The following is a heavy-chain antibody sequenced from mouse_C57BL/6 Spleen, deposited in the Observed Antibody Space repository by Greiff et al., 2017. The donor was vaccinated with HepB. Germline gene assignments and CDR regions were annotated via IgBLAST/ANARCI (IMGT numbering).Heavy chain of an antibody. Sequence: DVMLVESGGGLVKPGGSLKLSCAASGFTFSDYGMHWVRQAPEKGLEWVAYISSGSSTIYYADTVKGRFTISRDNAKNTLFLQMTSLRSEDTAMYYCAVNWPYAMDYWGQGTSVTVSS. D-gene: IGHD4-1*01. V-gene: IGHV5-17*01. CDR1: GFTFSDYG. J-gene: IGHJ4*01. CDR3: AVNWPYAMDY. CDR2: ISSGSSTI.